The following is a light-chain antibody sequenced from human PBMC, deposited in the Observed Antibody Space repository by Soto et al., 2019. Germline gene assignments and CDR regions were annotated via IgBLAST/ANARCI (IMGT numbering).Light chain of an antibody. CDR1: QSINNH. CDR3: QQYDNRPRT. Sequence: IVLTQSPPTLSLSSGERATLSCKASQSINNHLDWYQQKPGRAPRLLIHDATNRHPGIPARFRGSGSGTEFTFNISSLQPEDVATYYCQQYDNRPRTFGQGTKLDIK. V-gene: IGKV3-11*01. CDR2: DAT. J-gene: IGKJ5*01.